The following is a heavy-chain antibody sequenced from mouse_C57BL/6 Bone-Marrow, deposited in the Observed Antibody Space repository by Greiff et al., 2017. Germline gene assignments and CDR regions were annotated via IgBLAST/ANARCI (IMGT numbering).Heavy chain of an antibody. Sequence: EVQLQESGPVLVKPGASVKMSCKASGYTFTDYYMNWVKQSHGKSLEWIGGINPYNGGTSYNQKFKGKATLTVDKSSSTAYMELNSLTSEDSAVYYCAGCYYGSSYYFDYWGQGTTLTVSS. J-gene: IGHJ2*01. D-gene: IGHD1-1*01. CDR1: GYTFTDYY. V-gene: IGHV1-19*01. CDR2: INPYNGGT. CDR3: AGCYYGSSYYFDY.